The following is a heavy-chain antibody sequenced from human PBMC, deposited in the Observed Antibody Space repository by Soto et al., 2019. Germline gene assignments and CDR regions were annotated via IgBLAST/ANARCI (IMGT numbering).Heavy chain of an antibody. D-gene: IGHD3-10*01. CDR1: GYTLTELS. CDR3: ATGFIDDSREFFDY. CDR2: FDPEDGET. Sequence: ASVKVSCKVSGYTLTELSMHWVRQAPGKGLEWMGGFDPEDGETIYAQKFQGRVTMTEDTSTDTAYMELSSLRSEDTAVYYCATGFIDDSREFFDYWGQGTLVTVSS. V-gene: IGHV1-24*01. J-gene: IGHJ4*02.